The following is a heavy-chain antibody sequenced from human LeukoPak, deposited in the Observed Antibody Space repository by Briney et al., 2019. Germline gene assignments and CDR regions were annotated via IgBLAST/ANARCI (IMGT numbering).Heavy chain of an antibody. J-gene: IGHJ3*02. D-gene: IGHD3-3*01. CDR2: IGTAGDT. CDR1: GFTFSSYD. V-gene: IGHV3-13*01. Sequence: PGGSLRLSCAASGFTFSSYDMHWVRQATGKGLEWVSAIGTAGDTYYPGSVKGRFTISRENAKNSLYLQMNSLRAGDTAVYYCARAREGITIGAFDIWGQGTMVTVSS. CDR3: ARAREGITIGAFDI.